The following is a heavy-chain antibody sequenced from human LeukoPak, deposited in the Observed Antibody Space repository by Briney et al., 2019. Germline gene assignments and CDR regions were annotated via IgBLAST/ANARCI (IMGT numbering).Heavy chain of an antibody. V-gene: IGHV3-53*01. CDR1: GFTLSSNY. Sequence: GGSLRLSCAASGFTLSSNYMNWVRQAPGKGLEWVSVIYSGGSTYYADSVKGRFTISRDNSKNTLYLQMNSLRAEDTAVYYCARVITGGYYFDYWGQGTLVTVSS. CDR3: ARVITGGYYFDY. J-gene: IGHJ4*02. D-gene: IGHD7-27*01. CDR2: IYSGGST.